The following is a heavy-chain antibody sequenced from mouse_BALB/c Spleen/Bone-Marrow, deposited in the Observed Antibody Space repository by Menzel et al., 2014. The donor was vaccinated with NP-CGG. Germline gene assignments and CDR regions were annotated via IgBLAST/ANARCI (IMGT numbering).Heavy chain of an antibody. CDR2: IRNKANGYTT. V-gene: IGHV7-3*02. CDR3: ARGYYDDY. CDR1: GFTFTDYF. D-gene: IGHD2-4*01. Sequence: EVKLMESGGGLVQPGGSLRLSCATSGFTFTDYFMTWVRQPPGKALEWLGFIRNKANGYTTDYSASVKGRFTISRNNSQSILYLQMNTLRAEDSATYYCARGYYDDYWGQGTTLTVSS. J-gene: IGHJ2*01.